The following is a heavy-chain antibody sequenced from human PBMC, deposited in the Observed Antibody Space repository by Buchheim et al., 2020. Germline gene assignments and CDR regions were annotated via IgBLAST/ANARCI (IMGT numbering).Heavy chain of an antibody. V-gene: IGHV3-30*18. D-gene: IGHD2-2*01. CDR1: GFTFSSYG. CDR2: ISYDGSNK. CDR3: AKGSTTSYGMDV. Sequence: QVQLVESGGGVVQPGRSLRLSCAASGFTFSSYGMHWVRQAPGKGLEWVAVISYDGSNKYYADSVKGRFTISRDNSKHTLYLQMNSLRAEDTAVYYCAKGSTTSYGMDVWGQGTT. J-gene: IGHJ6*02.